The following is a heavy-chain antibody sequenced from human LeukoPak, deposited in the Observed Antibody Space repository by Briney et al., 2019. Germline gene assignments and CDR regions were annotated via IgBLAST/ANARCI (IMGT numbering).Heavy chain of an antibody. Sequence: SVKVSCKASGCTFSSYTISWVRQAPGQGLEWMGRIIPILGIADYARKFQGRVTITADKSTSTAYMDLSGLRSEDTAVYYCASPRALYCSSTSCQAANGAFDIWGQGTMVTVSS. J-gene: IGHJ3*02. CDR2: IIPILGIA. D-gene: IGHD2-2*01. CDR3: ASPRALYCSSTSCQAANGAFDI. CDR1: GCTFSSYT. V-gene: IGHV1-69*02.